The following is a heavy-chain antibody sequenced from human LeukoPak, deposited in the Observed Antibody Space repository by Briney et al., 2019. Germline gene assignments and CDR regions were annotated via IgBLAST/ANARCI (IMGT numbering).Heavy chain of an antibody. CDR2: IYYNGST. CDR1: GGSISYYY. CDR3: ARKGGHFDY. Sequence: PSETLSLTCTVSGGSISYYYWSRIRQSPGKGLEWIGYIYYNGSTNYNPSLKSRVTISVDMSKNQFSLKVTSVTAADTAIYYCARKGGHFDYWGQGTLVTASS. J-gene: IGHJ4*02. D-gene: IGHD2-15*01. V-gene: IGHV4-59*01.